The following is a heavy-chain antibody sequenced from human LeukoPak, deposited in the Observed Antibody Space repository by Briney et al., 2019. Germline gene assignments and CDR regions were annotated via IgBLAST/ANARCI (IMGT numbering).Heavy chain of an antibody. CDR1: GFTFSSYW. D-gene: IGHD3-10*01. CDR2: INSDGRST. CDR3: AREGEKVLYRGERYYYYYYMDV. Sequence: GGSLRLSCAASGFTFSSYWMHWVRQAPGKGLVWVSRINSDGRSTSYADSVKGRFTISRDNAKNTLYLQMNSLRAEDTAVYYCAREGEKVLYRGERYYYYYYMDVWGKGTTVTVSS. J-gene: IGHJ6*03. V-gene: IGHV3-74*01.